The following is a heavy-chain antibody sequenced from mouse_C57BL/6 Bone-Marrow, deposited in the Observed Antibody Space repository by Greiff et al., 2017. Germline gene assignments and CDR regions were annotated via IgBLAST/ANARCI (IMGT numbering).Heavy chain of an antibody. D-gene: IGHD1-1*01. Sequence: VQLQQSGPELVKPGASVKLSCKASGYTFTSYDINWVKQRPGQGLGWIGWIYPRDGSTKYNEKFKGKATLTVDTSSSTAYMELHSLTSEDSAVYFCARGGITTVVAPMDYWGQGTSVTVSS. CDR2: IYPRDGST. CDR3: ARGGITTVVAPMDY. J-gene: IGHJ4*01. V-gene: IGHV1-85*01. CDR1: GYTFTSYD.